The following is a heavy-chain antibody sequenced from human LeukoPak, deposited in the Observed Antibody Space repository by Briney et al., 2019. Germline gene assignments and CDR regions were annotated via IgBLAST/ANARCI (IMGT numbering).Heavy chain of an antibody. CDR2: IFNPGGAT. J-gene: IGHJ2*01. D-gene: IGHD2-21*02. Sequence: GGSLRLSCAASGFTFSSYWMHWVRQAPGKGLVWVSRIFNPGGATAYVDSVKGRFTISRDNAENTLSLQMNSLRVEDTAVYYCVRVNCAGDCTSRDWYFDLWGRGTLVVVSS. CDR3: VRVNCAGDCTSRDWYFDL. CDR1: GFTFSSYW. V-gene: IGHV3-74*01.